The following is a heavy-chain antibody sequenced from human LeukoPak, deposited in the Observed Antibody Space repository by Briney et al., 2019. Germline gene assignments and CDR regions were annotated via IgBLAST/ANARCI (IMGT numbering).Heavy chain of an antibody. CDR3: ARRVTIFGVVINWFDP. CDR1: GGSISSSSYY. V-gene: IGHV4-39*01. D-gene: IGHD3-3*01. CDR2: IYYSGST. Sequence: SETLSLTCTVPGGSISSSSYYWGWIRQPPGKGLEWIGSIYYSGSTYYNPSLKSRVTISVDTSKNQFSLKLSSVTAADTAVYYCARRVTIFGVVINWFDPWGQGTLVTVSS. J-gene: IGHJ5*02.